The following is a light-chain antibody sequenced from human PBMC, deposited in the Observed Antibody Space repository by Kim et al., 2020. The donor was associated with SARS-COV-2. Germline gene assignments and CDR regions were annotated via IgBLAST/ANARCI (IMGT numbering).Light chain of an antibody. CDR3: QQDYNQYT. Sequence: PGERVTLSCRASQSVSSSYLTWYQQKPGQAPRLLIYGASTRATGIPARFSGSGSGTDFTLTISSLQPEDFAVYYCQQDYNQYTFGQGTKLEI. V-gene: IGKV3D-7*01. J-gene: IGKJ2*01. CDR1: QSVSSSY. CDR2: GAS.